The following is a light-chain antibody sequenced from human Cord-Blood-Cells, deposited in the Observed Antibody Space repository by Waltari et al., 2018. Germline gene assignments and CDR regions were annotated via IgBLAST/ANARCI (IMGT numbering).Light chain of an antibody. CDR2: KDS. J-gene: IGLJ2*01. Sequence: SYELTQPPSVSVSPGQTARITCSGDALPKQYAYCYQQKPGQAPGRVIYKDSERPSGIPERFSGSSSGTTVTLTISGVQAEDEADYYCQSADSSGTYPVVFGGGTKLTVL. CDR3: QSADSSGTYPVV. V-gene: IGLV3-25*02. CDR1: ALPKQY.